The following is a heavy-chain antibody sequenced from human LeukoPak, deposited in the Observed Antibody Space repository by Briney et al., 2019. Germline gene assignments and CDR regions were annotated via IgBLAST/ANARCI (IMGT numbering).Heavy chain of an antibody. Sequence: SVKVSCKASGGTFSSYAISWVRQALGQGLEWMGGIIPIFGTANYAQKFQGRVTITADESTSTAYMELSSLRSEDTAVYYCARGGDIVVVPAATPFDYWGQGTLVTVSS. CDR1: GGTFSSYA. V-gene: IGHV1-69*13. CDR3: ARGGDIVVVPAATPFDY. CDR2: IIPIFGTA. J-gene: IGHJ4*02. D-gene: IGHD2-2*02.